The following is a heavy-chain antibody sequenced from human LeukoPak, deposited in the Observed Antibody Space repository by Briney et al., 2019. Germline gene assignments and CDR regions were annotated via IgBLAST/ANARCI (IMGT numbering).Heavy chain of an antibody. CDR3: ARDMGSSGHYDY. CDR1: GFTFSSYS. Sequence: GGSLRLSCAASGFTFSSYSMNWVRQAPGKGLEWVSSISGSSSYIYYADSVKGRFTISRDNAKNSLYLQMNSLRAEDTAVYYCARDMGSSGHYDYWGQGTLVTVSS. J-gene: IGHJ4*02. V-gene: IGHV3-21*01. CDR2: ISGSSSYI. D-gene: IGHD6-19*01.